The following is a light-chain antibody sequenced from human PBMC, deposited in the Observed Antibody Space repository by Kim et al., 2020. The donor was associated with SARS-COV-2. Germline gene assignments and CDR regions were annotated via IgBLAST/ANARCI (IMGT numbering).Light chain of an antibody. Sequence: EIVLTQFPATLSLSPGERATLSCRASQNISRYFTWYQQKPGQAPRLLIYDASNRATGIPARFIGGGSGTDFTLTISSLEPEDFAVYYCLQRSNWPRTFGQGTKLEI. V-gene: IGKV3-11*01. J-gene: IGKJ2*01. CDR3: LQRSNWPRT. CDR2: DAS. CDR1: QNISRY.